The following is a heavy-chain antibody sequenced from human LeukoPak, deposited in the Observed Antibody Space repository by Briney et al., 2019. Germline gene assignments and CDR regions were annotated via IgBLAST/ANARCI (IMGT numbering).Heavy chain of an antibody. CDR1: GHTFTGYH. D-gene: IGHD2-2*01. CDR2: INPNSGGT. CDR3: VREDAHTYYFDF. J-gene: IGHJ4*02. V-gene: IGHV1-2*02. Sequence: GASVKVSCKASGHTFTGYHMHWVRQAPGQGLEWMGWINPNSGGTNYAQKFQGRVTMTRDTSISTAYMELSSLSSEDTAVYYCVREDAHTYYFDFWGPGTLVTVSS.